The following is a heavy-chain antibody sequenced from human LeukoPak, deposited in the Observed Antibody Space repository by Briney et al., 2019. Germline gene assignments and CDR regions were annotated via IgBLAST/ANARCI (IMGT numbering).Heavy chain of an antibody. Sequence: GGSLRLSCIGTGFTFSSDAMGWVRQAPGKGLEWVSGISGSGGSTYYADSVKGRFTISRDNSKNTLYLQMNSLRVEDTAVYYCAKDQGYSYVGYWGQGTLVTVSS. V-gene: IGHV3-23*01. D-gene: IGHD5-18*01. J-gene: IGHJ4*02. CDR3: AKDQGYSYVGY. CDR2: ISGSGGST. CDR1: GFTFSSDA.